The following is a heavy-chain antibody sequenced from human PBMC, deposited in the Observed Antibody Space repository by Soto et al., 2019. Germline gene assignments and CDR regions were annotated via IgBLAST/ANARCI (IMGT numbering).Heavy chain of an antibody. J-gene: IGHJ6*02. Sequence: PSETLSLTCTVSGGSISSYYWSWIRQPAGKGLEWIGRIYTSGSTNYNPSLKSRVTMSVDTSKNQFSLKLSSVTAADTAVYYCAREPDISGWSPPGMDVWGQGTTVTVSS. V-gene: IGHV4-4*07. CDR3: AREPDISGWSPPGMDV. CDR2: IYTSGST. CDR1: GGSISSYY. D-gene: IGHD6-19*01.